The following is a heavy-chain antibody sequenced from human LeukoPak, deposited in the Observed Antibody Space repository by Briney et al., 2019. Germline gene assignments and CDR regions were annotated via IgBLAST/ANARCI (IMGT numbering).Heavy chain of an antibody. J-gene: IGHJ5*02. CDR2: IIPISGTT. CDR1: GGPFTSYA. V-gene: IGHV1-69*13. CDR3: ARKLRLGGNWFDP. Sequence: SVKVSCKTSGGPFTSYAITWVRQAPGQGLEWMGKIIPISGTTNYAQKFQGRVTFTADESTSTAYMELSSLRPEDTALYYCARKLRLGGNWFDPWGQGTLVTVSS. D-gene: IGHD1-26*01.